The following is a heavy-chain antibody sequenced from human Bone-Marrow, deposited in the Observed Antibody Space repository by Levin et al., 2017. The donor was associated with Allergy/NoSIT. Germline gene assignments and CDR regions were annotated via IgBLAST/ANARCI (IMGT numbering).Heavy chain of an antibody. V-gene: IGHV4-61*01. Sequence: PSETLSLTCTVSGGSVSSDTYYWSWIRQPPGKGLEWIGYISSSGSTYYNPSLMSRVTISVHTSKNQFSLKLTSVTPADTAVYYCARDDYADFTGGVWGQGSLVTVSS. CDR1: GGSVSSDTYY. J-gene: IGHJ4*02. CDR2: ISSSGST. D-gene: IGHD4-17*01. CDR3: ARDDYADFTGGV.